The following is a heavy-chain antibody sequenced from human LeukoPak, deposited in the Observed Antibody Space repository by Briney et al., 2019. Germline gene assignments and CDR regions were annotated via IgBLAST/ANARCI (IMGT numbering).Heavy chain of an antibody. D-gene: IGHD3-22*01. V-gene: IGHV5-51*01. CDR1: GYSFTSYW. CDR3: AVAYDSSGYYPGYFDY. CDR2: IYPGDSDT. J-gene: IGHJ4*02. Sequence: GESLKISCKGSGYSFTSYWIGWVRQMPGKGLEWTGIIYPGDSDTRYSPSFQGQVTISADKSISTAYLQWSSLKASDTAMYYCAVAYDSSGYYPGYFDYWGQGTLVTVSS.